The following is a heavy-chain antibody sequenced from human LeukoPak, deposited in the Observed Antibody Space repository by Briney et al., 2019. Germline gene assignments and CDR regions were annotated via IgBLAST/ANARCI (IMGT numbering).Heavy chain of an antibody. D-gene: IGHD4-23*01. CDR2: IYYSGST. Sequence: SETLSLTCTVSGGSISSSSYYWGWIRQPPGKGLEWIGSIYYSGSTYYHPSLKSRVTISVDTSKNQFSLKLSSVTAADTAVYYCARDEIGDGFYGGNSYYFDYWGQGTLVTVSS. CDR3: ARDEIGDGFYGGNSYYFDY. CDR1: GGSISSSSYY. V-gene: IGHV4-39*07. J-gene: IGHJ4*02.